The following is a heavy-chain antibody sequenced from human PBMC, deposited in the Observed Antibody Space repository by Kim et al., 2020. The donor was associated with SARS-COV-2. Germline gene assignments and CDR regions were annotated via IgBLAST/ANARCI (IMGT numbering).Heavy chain of an antibody. CDR1: GFTFSSYG. D-gene: IGHD6-13*01. V-gene: IGHV3-30*18. CDR3: AKVAADGSSWPHGDYFDY. J-gene: IGHJ4*02. Sequence: GGSLRLSCAASGFTFSSYGMHWVRQAPGKGLEWVAVISYDGSNKYYADSVKGRFTISRDNSKNTLYLQMNSLRAEDTAVYYCAKVAADGSSWPHGDYFDYWGQGTLVTVSS. CDR2: ISYDGSNK.